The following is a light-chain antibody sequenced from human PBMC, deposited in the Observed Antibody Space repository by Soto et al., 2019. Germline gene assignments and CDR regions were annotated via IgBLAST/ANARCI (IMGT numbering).Light chain of an antibody. J-gene: IGKJ4*01. CDR3: QQYNNWPALT. Sequence: EIVLTQSPATLSLSPGERATLSCRASQSVGSKLAWYQQRPGQAPRLLIYGASTRATGIPVRFSGSGSGTEFTLTISSLQSEDFAVYYCQQYNNWPALTFGGGTKVDIK. CDR1: QSVGSK. V-gene: IGKV3-15*01. CDR2: GAS.